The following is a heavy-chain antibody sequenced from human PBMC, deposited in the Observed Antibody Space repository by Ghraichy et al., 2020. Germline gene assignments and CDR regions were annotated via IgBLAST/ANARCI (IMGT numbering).Heavy chain of an antibody. V-gene: IGHV1-8*01. D-gene: IGHD3-22*01. CDR3: ARVGYDSSGYYYHYYYYMDV. Sequence: ASVKVSCKASGYTFTSYDINWVRQATGQGLEWMGWMNPNSGNTGYAQKFQGRVTMTRNTSISTAYMELSSLRSEDTAVYYCARVGYDSSGYYYHYYYYMDVWGKGTTVTVSS. J-gene: IGHJ6*03. CDR2: MNPNSGNT. CDR1: GYTFTSYD.